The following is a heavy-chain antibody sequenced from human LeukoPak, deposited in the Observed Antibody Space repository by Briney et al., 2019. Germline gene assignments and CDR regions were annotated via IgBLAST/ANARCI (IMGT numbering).Heavy chain of an antibody. CDR3: ARGGWYPESFQH. Sequence: SETLSLTCTVSGGSISSYYWNWIRQPPGKGLEWIGYIYYSGSTNYNPSLKSRVTISVDTSKNQFSLKLSSVTAADTAVYCCARGGWYPESFQHWGQGALVTVSS. CDR2: IYYSGST. D-gene: IGHD6-19*01. CDR1: GGSISSYY. V-gene: IGHV4-59*01. J-gene: IGHJ1*01.